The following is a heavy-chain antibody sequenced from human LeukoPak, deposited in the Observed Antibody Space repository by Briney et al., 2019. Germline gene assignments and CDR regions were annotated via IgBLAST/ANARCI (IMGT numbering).Heavy chain of an antibody. Sequence: TSETLSLTCTVSGGSISSSSYYWGWIRQPPGKGLEWIGSIYYSGSTYYNPSLKSRVTISVDTSKNQFSLKLSSVTAADTAVYYCARGYSGFPWGQGTLVTVSS. J-gene: IGHJ5*02. D-gene: IGHD3-22*01. V-gene: IGHV4-39*07. CDR3: ARGYSGFP. CDR2: IYYSGST. CDR1: GGSISSSSYY.